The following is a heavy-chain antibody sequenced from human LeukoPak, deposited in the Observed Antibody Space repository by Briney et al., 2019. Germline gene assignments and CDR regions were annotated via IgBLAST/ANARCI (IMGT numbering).Heavy chain of an antibody. Sequence: SETLSLTCTVSGGSISSYYWSWIRQPPGKGLEWIGYIYYSGSINYNPSLKSRVTISVDTSKNQFSLKLSSVTAADTAVYYCATSGAMPPYPDYWGQGTLVTVSS. CDR1: GGSISSYY. V-gene: IGHV4-59*08. J-gene: IGHJ4*02. CDR2: IYYSGSI. D-gene: IGHD3-16*01. CDR3: ATSGAMPPYPDY.